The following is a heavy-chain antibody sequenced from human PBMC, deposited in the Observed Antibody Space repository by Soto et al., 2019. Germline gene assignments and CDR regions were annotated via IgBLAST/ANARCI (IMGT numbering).Heavy chain of an antibody. CDR2: IYPGDSDT. J-gene: IGHJ5*02. CDR3: ARRLQRTAVTSNWFDP. Sequence: GESLKISCKGSGYNFNAYWIDWVRQMPGKGLEWMGRIYPGDSDTRYSPSFQGQVIISVDKSNNTAYLQWSSLKASDTAIYFCARRLQRTAVTSNWFDPWGQGTLVTVSS. V-gene: IGHV5-51*01. CDR1: GYNFNAYW. D-gene: IGHD4-17*01.